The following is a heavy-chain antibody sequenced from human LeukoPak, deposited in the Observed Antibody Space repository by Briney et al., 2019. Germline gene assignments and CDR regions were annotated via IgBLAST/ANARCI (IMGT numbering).Heavy chain of an antibody. CDR3: AKGGSVAGRFDP. V-gene: IGHV3-23*01. J-gene: IGHJ5*02. D-gene: IGHD6-19*01. CDR1: GFTFSSYA. CDR2: ITGSGGKT. Sequence: GGSLRLSCAASGFTFSSYAITWVRQAPGKGLEWVSGITGSGGKTYYADSVKGQFTISRDDSKNTLYLQMNNLRVEDTAVYYCAKGGSVAGRFDPWGQGTLVTVSS.